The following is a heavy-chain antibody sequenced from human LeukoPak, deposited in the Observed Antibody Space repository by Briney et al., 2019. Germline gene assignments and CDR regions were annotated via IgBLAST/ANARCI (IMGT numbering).Heavy chain of an antibody. V-gene: IGHV4-34*01. Sequence: GSLRLSCAASGFTFSNAWMSWVRQAPGKGLEWIGEINHSGSTNYNPSLKSRVTISVDTSKNQFSLKLSSVTAADTAVYYCARHSHFVAVAGRGDFDHWGQGTLVTVSS. CDR3: ARHSHFVAVAGRGDFDH. CDR1: GFTFSNAW. D-gene: IGHD6-19*01. J-gene: IGHJ4*02. CDR2: INHSGST.